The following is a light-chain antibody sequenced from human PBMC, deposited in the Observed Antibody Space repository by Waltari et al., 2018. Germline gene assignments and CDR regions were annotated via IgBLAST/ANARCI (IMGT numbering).Light chain of an antibody. V-gene: IGLV2-14*01. CDR3: SSYTSRGTLI. CDR2: DV. Sequence: QSALTQPASVSGSTGHSTTISCTGTSTDIGTYNFVSWNRQDPGQAPKRLIYDVSRPSGLSHRFSGSKSGATASLTISGLQAEDESYYYCSSYTSRGTLIFGGGTRVTVL. CDR1: STDIGTYNF. J-gene: IGLJ2*01.